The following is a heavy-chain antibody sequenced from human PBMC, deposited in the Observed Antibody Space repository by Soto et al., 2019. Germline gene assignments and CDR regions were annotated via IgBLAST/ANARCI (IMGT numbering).Heavy chain of an antibody. CDR1: GFSFSSYA. J-gene: IGHJ6*04. CDR3: AKDWEGARYYYGMDV. D-gene: IGHD1-26*01. CDR2: ISGSGGST. V-gene: IGHV3-23*01. Sequence: GGPLRPSGAASGFSFSSYAMSWVRQAPGKGLEWVSAISGSGGSTYSADSVKGRFTIHRNDSKNTLYLQMNSLRAEDAAVYYCAKDWEGARYYYGMDVWGEGCTVTDSA.